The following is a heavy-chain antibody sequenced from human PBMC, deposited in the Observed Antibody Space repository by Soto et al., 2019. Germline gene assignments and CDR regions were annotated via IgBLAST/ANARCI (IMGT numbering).Heavy chain of an antibody. V-gene: IGHV3-53*04. CDR2: IYSGGST. J-gene: IGHJ4*02. CDR3: ARAGAGTDY. Sequence: EVQLVESGGGLVQHGGSLRLSCAASGFTVSSNYMSWVRQAPGKGLEWVSDIYSGGSTYYADSVKGRFTISRHNSKNTLYLKMNVLRAEDKAVYYCARAGAGTDYWGQVTLVTVSS. CDR1: GFTVSSNY. D-gene: IGHD6-19*01.